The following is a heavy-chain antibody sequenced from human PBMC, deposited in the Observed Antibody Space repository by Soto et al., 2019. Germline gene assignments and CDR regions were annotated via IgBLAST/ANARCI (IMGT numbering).Heavy chain of an antibody. J-gene: IGHJ4*02. Sequence: GGSLRLSCAAFGFMFSNSDMSWVRQAPGKGLEWVSVIYSGGSTYYADSVMGRFTISRDNSKNTVHLQMNSLRAEDTAVYYCARASYYYDSRGYYYRYYFDYWGQGALVTVSS. CDR2: IYSGGST. CDR3: ARASYYYDSRGYYYRYYFDY. CDR1: GFMFSNSD. V-gene: IGHV3-66*01. D-gene: IGHD3-22*01.